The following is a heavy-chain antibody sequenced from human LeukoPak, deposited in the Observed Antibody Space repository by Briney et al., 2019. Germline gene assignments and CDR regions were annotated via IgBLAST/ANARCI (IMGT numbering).Heavy chain of an antibody. CDR2: INPSGGST. CDR3: ARVGRDGYNRLFDY. CDR1: GYTFTSYF. J-gene: IGHJ4*02. V-gene: IGHV1-46*01. Sequence: ASVKVSCKSYGYTFTSYFMHWVRQAPGQGLEWMGIINPSGGSTNYAQKFQGRVTMTRDTSISTAYMELSRLRSDDTAIYYCARVGRDGYNRLFDYWGQGTLVTVSS. D-gene: IGHD5-24*01.